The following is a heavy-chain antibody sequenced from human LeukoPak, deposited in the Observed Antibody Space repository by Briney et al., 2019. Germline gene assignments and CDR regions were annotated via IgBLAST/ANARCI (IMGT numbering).Heavy chain of an antibody. CDR1: GGSISSYY. Sequence: SETLSLTCTVSGGSISSYYWSWIRQPPGKGLEWIGYIYYSGSTNYNPSLKSRVTISVDTSKNQFSLKLSSVTAADTAVYYCARRIAAAGLYYYYYYMDVWGKGTTVTVS. CDR2: IYYSGST. D-gene: IGHD6-13*01. CDR3: ARRIAAAGLYYYYYYMDV. V-gene: IGHV4-59*01. J-gene: IGHJ6*03.